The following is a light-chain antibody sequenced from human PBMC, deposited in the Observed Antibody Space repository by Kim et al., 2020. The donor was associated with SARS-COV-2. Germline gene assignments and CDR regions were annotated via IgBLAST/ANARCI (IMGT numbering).Light chain of an antibody. CDR3: NSYVGNNNLV. Sequence: QSALTQPPSASGSPGQSVTIPCTGTSSDVGGYNYVSWYQQHPGKAPKLMIYEVTKRPSGVPDRFSGSKSGNTASLTVSGLQADDEADYYCNSYVGNNNLVFGGGTQLTVL. CDR2: EVT. CDR1: SSDVGGYNY. V-gene: IGLV2-8*01. J-gene: IGLJ3*02.